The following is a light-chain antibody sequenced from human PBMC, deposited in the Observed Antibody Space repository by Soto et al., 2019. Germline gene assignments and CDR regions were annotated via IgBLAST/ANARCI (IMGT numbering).Light chain of an antibody. CDR1: ESVSSSS. V-gene: IGKV3-20*01. Sequence: EIVLTQSPGTLSLSPGERATLSCRASESVSSSSLAWYQQKPGQAPRLLMHGASSRATGIPDRFSGSGSGADFTLTISRVEPEDFAVYYCQHYGTSPEVTFGQGIRLEIK. CDR2: GAS. CDR3: QHYGTSPEVT. J-gene: IGKJ5*01.